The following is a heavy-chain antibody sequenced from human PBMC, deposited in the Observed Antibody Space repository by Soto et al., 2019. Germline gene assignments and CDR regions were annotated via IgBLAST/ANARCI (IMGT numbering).Heavy chain of an antibody. J-gene: IGHJ4*02. CDR3: ARQEYCSGGSCYLVFDY. CDR1: GYSFTSYW. Sequence: PGESLKISCKGSGYSFTSYWIGWVRQMPGKGLEWMGIIYPGDSDTRYSPSFQGQVTISADKSISTAYLQWSSLKASDTAMYYCARQEYCSGGSCYLVFDYWGQGTLVTVSS. CDR2: IYPGDSDT. D-gene: IGHD2-15*01. V-gene: IGHV5-51*01.